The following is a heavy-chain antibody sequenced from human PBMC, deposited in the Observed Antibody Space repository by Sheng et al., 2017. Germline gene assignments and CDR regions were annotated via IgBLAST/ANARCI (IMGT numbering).Heavy chain of an antibody. Sequence: QVQLVQSGAEVKKPGSSVKVSCKASGGTFSSYAISWVRQAPGQGLEWMGGIIPIFGTANYAQKFQGRVTITTDESTSTAYMELSSLRSEDTAVYYCARGGDEGSGSYYSGRYYYYYYMDVWGKGTTVTVSS. CDR2: IIPIFGTA. V-gene: IGHV1-69*05. CDR1: GGTFSSYA. J-gene: IGHJ6*03. D-gene: IGHD3-10*01. CDR3: ARGGDEGSGSYYSGRYYYYYYMDV.